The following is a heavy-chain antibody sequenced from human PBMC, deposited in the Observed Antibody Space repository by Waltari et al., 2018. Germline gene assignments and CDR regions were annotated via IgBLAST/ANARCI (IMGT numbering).Heavy chain of an antibody. V-gene: IGHV1-2*02. CDR2: INPNSGGT. J-gene: IGHJ5*02. D-gene: IGHD5-18*01. CDR1: GYTFTGYY. Sequence: QVQLVQSGAEVKKPGASVKVSCKASGYTFTGYYMHWVRQAPGQGLEWMGWINPNSGGTNYAQKSQGRVTMNRDTSISTAYMELSRLRSDDTAVYYCARDAGTAMVPAPSKILSYWFDPWGQGTLVTVSS. CDR3: ARDAGTAMVPAPSKILSYWFDP.